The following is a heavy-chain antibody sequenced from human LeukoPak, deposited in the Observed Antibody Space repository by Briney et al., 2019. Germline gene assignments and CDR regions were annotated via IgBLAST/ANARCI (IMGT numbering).Heavy chain of an antibody. V-gene: IGHV1-46*01. Sequence: ASVKVSFKASGYTFTGYYMHWVRQAPGQGLEWMAQINPSGDSTHYAQRFQGRVTMTRDTSTNTVYMEVSSLRSEDTAVYFCARSGSYAPFDYWGQGTLVTVSS. CDR1: GYTFTGYY. J-gene: IGHJ4*02. CDR3: ARSGSYAPFDY. D-gene: IGHD1-26*01. CDR2: INPSGDST.